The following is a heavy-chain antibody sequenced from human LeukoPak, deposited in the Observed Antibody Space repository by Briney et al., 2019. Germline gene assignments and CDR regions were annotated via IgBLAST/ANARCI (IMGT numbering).Heavy chain of an antibody. CDR3: ARDQFSGSYCFQH. D-gene: IGHD1-26*01. CDR2: MNPNSGNT. CDR1: GYTFTSYD. V-gene: IGHV1-8*01. Sequence: GASVKVSCKASGYTFTSYDINWVRQATGQGLEWMGWMNPNSGNTSYAQKFQGRVTMTRDMSTSTVYMELSSLRSEDTAVYYCARDQFSGSYCFQHWGQGTLVTVSS. J-gene: IGHJ1*01.